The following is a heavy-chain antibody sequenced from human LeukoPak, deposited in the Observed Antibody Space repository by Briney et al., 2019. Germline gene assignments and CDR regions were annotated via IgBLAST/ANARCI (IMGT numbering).Heavy chain of an antibody. D-gene: IGHD1-26*01. V-gene: IGHV4-31*03. CDR2: IYYSGST. Sequence: PSETLSLTCTVSGGSISSGGYYWSWIRQHPGKGLEWIGYIYYSGSTYYNPSLKSRVTISVDTSKNQFSLKLSSVTAADTAVYYCARGTWELRDSDYWGQGTLVTVSS. J-gene: IGHJ4*02. CDR3: ARGTWELRDSDY. CDR1: GGSISSGGYY.